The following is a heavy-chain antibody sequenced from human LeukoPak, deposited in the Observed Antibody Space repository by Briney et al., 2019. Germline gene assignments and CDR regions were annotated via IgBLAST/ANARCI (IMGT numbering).Heavy chain of an antibody. J-gene: IGHJ4*02. CDR2: VSLEGVR. D-gene: IGHD2-8*01. V-gene: IGHV4-4*02. Sequence: PSETLSLTCGVSGGSITTTNWWSWVRQFPGQGPQWIGEVSLEGVRNYNPSLTSRVAMSLDRAMNLLSLNLNSVTAADTAVYYCSRENGAFSPFGYWGQGILVTV. CDR3: SRENGAFSPFGY. CDR1: GGSITTTNW.